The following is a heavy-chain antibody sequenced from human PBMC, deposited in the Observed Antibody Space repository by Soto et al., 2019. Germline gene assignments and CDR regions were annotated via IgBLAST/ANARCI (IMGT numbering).Heavy chain of an antibody. CDR2: VRSKADGGTI. CDR1: GFTFKNAW. D-gene: IGHD2-15*01. CDR3: TTGYIVGGVASTEFDY. Sequence: EVQLVESGGGLVKPGGSLRLSCSASGFTFKNAWFNWVRQAPGQGLEWVGRVRSKADGGTIEYAAPVKARFSISRDDSKNMLYLQMESLKDEDTGLDYWTTGYIVGGVASTEFDYWGPGNPGHRLL. J-gene: IGHJ4*02. V-gene: IGHV3-15*07.